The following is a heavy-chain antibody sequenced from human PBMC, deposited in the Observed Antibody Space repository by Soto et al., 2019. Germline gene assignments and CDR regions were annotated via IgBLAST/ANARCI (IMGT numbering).Heavy chain of an antibody. Sequence: VGSLRLSCEVSGFTFSGFGMHWVRQPTGKGLEWVSTIGTAGDTYYAVSVKGRFTISRDNAKNSLSLQMNSLRAGDTAVYFCARGQEVGAHFFDSWGQGTQVTVSS. J-gene: IGHJ4*02. CDR1: GFTFSGFG. D-gene: IGHD2-15*01. CDR2: IGTAGDT. V-gene: IGHV3-13*01. CDR3: ARGQEVGAHFFDS.